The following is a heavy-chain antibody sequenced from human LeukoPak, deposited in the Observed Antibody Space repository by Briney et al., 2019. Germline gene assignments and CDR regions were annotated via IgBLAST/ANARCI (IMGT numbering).Heavy chain of an antibody. D-gene: IGHD6-13*01. J-gene: IGHJ4*01. CDR1: GGSISTYC. Sequence: SETLSLTCTVSGGSISTYCWTWIRQPPGKGLEWIGYIYHSGNTNYNPSLKSRVTISVDTSKNQFSLKLNSVTAADTAVYYCARTGSWYYYFDYWGQGTLVTVSS. V-gene: IGHV4-59*01. CDR3: ARTGSWYYYFDY. CDR2: IYHSGNT.